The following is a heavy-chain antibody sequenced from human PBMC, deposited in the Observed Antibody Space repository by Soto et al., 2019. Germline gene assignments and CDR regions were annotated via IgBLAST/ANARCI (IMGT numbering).Heavy chain of an antibody. D-gene: IGHD3-3*01. J-gene: IGHJ5*02. CDR2: ISGSGGST. CDR3: AKGGHYDFWKGFYP. V-gene: IGHV3-23*01. CDR1: GFTFSSYA. Sequence: EVQLLESGGGLVQPGGSLRLSCAASGFTFSSYAMSWVRQAPGKGLEWVAAISGSGGSTYYADSVKGRFTISRDNSKNTLFLQMNSLRAEDTAVYSCAKGGHYDFWKGFYPWGQGTLVTVSS.